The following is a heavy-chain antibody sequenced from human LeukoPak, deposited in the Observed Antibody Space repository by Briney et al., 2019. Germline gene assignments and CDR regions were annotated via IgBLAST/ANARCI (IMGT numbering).Heavy chain of an antibody. CDR2: ISYDGSNK. V-gene: IGHV3-30-3*01. D-gene: IGHD6-19*01. CDR1: GFTFSSYP. CDR3: ARDGYSSGWYPFGP. J-gene: IGHJ5*02. Sequence: SLRLSCAASGFTFSSYPMHWVRQAPGKGLEWVALISYDGSNKYYADSVKGRFTISRDNSKNTLYLQMNSLRAEDTAVYYCARDGYSSGWYPFGPWGQGTLVTASS.